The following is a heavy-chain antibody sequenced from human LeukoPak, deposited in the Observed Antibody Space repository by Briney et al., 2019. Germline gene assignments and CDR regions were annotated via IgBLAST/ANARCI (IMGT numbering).Heavy chain of an antibody. J-gene: IGHJ6*03. CDR1: GYTFTGYY. D-gene: IGHD1-14*01. CDR3: ARASAAELFYYYYYMDA. CDR2: INPNSGGT. V-gene: IGHV1-2*02. Sequence: GASVKVSCKASGYTFTGYYMHWVRQAPGQGLEWMGWINPNSGGTNYAQKFQGRVTMTRDTSISTAYMELSRLRSDDTAVYYCARASAAELFYYYYYMDAWGKGTTVTVSS.